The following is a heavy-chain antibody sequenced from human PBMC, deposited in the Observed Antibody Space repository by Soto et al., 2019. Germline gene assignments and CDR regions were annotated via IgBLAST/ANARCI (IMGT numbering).Heavy chain of an antibody. CDR1: GDSVSSNSAA. D-gene: IGHD6-13*01. V-gene: IGHV6-1*01. CDR3: ARGHQLAPGYCDY. CDR2: TYYRSKWYN. J-gene: IGHJ4*02. Sequence: QVPLQQSGPGLVKPSQTLSLTCAISGDSVSSNSAAWNWIRQSPSRGLEWLGRTYYRSKWYNDYAVSVKIRITIDPATSKSQFSLQLNSVTPADTDVYYCARGHQLAPGYCDYWGQGTLVTVSS.